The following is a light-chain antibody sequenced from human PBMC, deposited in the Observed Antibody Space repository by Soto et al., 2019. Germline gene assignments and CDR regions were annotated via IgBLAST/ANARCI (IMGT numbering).Light chain of an antibody. V-gene: IGKV3-20*01. CDR3: QHYGTSPQP. J-gene: IGKJ1*01. Sequence: EIVMKKSPATLSVTPGERATLSCRASQSVNTNYLAWYQQRPGQTPKLLIYAASSRATGIPDRFSGSGSGTDFTLTISRLEPEDFAVYYCQHYGTSPQPFGQGTKVDI. CDR1: QSVNTNY. CDR2: AAS.